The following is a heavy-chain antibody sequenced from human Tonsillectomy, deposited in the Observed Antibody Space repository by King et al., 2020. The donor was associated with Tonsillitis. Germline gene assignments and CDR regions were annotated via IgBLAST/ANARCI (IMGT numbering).Heavy chain of an antibody. D-gene: IGHD3-16*02. Sequence: VQLVESGGGLVKPGGSLRLSCAASGFTFSSYSMNWVRQAPGKGLEWVSSISSTSSYIYYADSVKGRFTISRDNAKNSLYLQMNSLRAEDTAVYYCARGVPYYDYVWGSYQEYFQHWGQGTLVTVSS. V-gene: IGHV3-21*01. CDR1: GFTFSSYS. CDR3: ARGVPYYDYVWGSYQEYFQH. J-gene: IGHJ1*01. CDR2: ISSTSSYI.